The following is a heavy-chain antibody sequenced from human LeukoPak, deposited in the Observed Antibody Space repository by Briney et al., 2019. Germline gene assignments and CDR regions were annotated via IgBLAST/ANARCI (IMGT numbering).Heavy chain of an antibody. J-gene: IGHJ6*02. CDR3: ARGVSRTGYYYGMDV. CDR1: GFTFSSYA. CDR2: ISYDGSNK. Sequence: GRSLRLSCAASGFTFSSYAMHWVRQAPGKGLEWVAVISYDGSNKYYADSVKGRFTISRDNSKNTLYLQMNSLRAEDTAVYYCARGVSRTGYYYGMDVWGQGTTVTVSS. D-gene: IGHD3-3*02. V-gene: IGHV3-30-3*01.